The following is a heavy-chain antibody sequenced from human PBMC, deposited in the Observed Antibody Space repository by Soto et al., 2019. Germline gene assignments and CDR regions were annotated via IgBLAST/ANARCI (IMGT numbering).Heavy chain of an antibody. CDR3: ARTMVSSGEIDY. Sequence: QLQLQESGPGLVKPSETLSLTCTVSGGSISSSSYYWGWIRQPPGKGLEWIGSIYYSGSTYYNPSLMSRVTLSVDTSKNQFSLRLSSVTAADTAVYYCARTMVSSGEIDYWGQGTLVTVSS. V-gene: IGHV4-39*01. D-gene: IGHD3-10*01. CDR2: IYYSGST. J-gene: IGHJ4*02. CDR1: GGSISSSSYY.